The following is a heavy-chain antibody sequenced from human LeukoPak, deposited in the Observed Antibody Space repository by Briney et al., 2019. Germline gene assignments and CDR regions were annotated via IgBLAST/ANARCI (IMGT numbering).Heavy chain of an antibody. J-gene: IGHJ4*02. V-gene: IGHV3-33*01. Sequence: PGGSLRLSCAASGFTFSSYGMHWVRQAPGKGLEWVAVIWYDGSNKYYADSVKGRFTISRDNSKNTLYLQMNSLRAEDTAVYYCARAPRYYDSSGYPGYSGDYWGQGTLVTVSS. CDR1: GFTFSSYG. D-gene: IGHD3-22*01. CDR3: ARAPRYYDSSGYPGYSGDY. CDR2: IWYDGSNK.